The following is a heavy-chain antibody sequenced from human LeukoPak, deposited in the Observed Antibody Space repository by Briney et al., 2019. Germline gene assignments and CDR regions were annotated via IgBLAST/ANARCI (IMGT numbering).Heavy chain of an antibody. D-gene: IGHD3-10*01. J-gene: IGHJ4*02. CDR2: TKQDGREK. V-gene: IGHV3-7*03. Sequence: GGSLRLSCVASGFTFSGYWLSWVRQAPGKGLVWMANTKQDGREKYYVDSVKGRFTISTDNAKNSLYLQMNSLRAEDTAVYYWARSTYYYGSGSPETGYWGQGTLVTVSS. CDR3: ARSTYYYGSGSPETGY. CDR1: GFTFSGYW.